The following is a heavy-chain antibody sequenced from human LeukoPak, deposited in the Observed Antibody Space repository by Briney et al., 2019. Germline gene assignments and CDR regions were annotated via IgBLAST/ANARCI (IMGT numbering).Heavy chain of an antibody. V-gene: IGHV3-53*05. CDR1: GFTVSSNY. CDR2: IYSGGST. Sequence: GGSLRLSCAASGFTVSSNYMSWVRQAPGKGLEWVSVIYSGGSTYYADSVKGRFTISRDNSKNTLYLQMNSLRAEDTAVYYCAKDIGIAVDPAFDYWGQGTLVTVSS. D-gene: IGHD6-19*01. CDR3: AKDIGIAVDPAFDY. J-gene: IGHJ4*02.